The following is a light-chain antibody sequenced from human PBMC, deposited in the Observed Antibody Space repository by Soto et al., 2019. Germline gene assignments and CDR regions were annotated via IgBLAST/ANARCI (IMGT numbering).Light chain of an antibody. CDR3: QQYNSYRT. Sequence: IQLTHSPSSLSASLVDIFTITCRASQGISSYLAWYQQKPGKAPKLLIYAASTLQSGVPSRFSGSGSGTDFTLTISSLQPDDFATYYCQQYNSYRTFGQGTKVDIK. J-gene: IGKJ1*01. CDR1: QGISSY. V-gene: IGKV1-9*01. CDR2: AAS.